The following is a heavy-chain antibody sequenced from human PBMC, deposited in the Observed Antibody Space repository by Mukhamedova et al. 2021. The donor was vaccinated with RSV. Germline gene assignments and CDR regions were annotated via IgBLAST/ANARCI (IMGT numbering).Heavy chain of an antibody. CDR3: ARDYYLDAGDAFDI. CDR2: YM. V-gene: IGHV3-21*01. J-gene: IGHJ3*02. D-gene: IGHD3-22*01. Sequence: YMGYADSLKGRFTISRDNAKNSLYLQLNSLRAEDSAVYYCARDYYLDAGDAFDIWGQGTMFTVSS.